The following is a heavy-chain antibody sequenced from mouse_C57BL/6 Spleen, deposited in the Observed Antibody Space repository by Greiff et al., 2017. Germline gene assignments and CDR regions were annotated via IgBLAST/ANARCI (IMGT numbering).Heavy chain of an antibody. CDR2: INYDGSST. CDR1: GFTFSDYY. V-gene: IGHV5-16*01. CDR3: ARNYYDYEGGYYYAMDY. J-gene: IGHJ4*01. D-gene: IGHD2-4*01. Sequence: EVMLVESEGGLVQPGSSMKLSCTASGFTFSDYYMAWVRQVPEKGLEWVANINYDGSSTYYLDSLKSRFIISRDNAKNILYLQMSSLKSEDTATYYCARNYYDYEGGYYYAMDYWGQGTSVTVSS.